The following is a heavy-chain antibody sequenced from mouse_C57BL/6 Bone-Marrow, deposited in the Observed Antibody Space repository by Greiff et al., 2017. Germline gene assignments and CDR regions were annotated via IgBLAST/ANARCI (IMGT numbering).Heavy chain of an antibody. CDR2: ISSGSSTI. J-gene: IGHJ2*01. Sequence: EVHLVESGGGLVKPGGSLKLSCAASGFTFSDYGMHWVRQAPEKGLEWVAYISSGSSTIYYADTVKGRFTISRANAKNTLFLQMTSLRSEDTAMYYCARPGQYYFDYGGQGTTLTVSS. CDR3: ARPGQYYFDY. CDR1: GFTFSDYG. V-gene: IGHV5-17*01.